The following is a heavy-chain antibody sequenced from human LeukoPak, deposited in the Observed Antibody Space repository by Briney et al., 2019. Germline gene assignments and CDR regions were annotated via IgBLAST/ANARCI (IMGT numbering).Heavy chain of an antibody. CDR3: ARARPGAYRGTTSCFSDY. D-gene: IGHD2-2*01. CDR2: ISAYNGNT. CDR1: GYIFTSYG. J-gene: IGHJ4*02. V-gene: IGHV1-18*01. Sequence: GASVKVSCKASGYIFTSYGISWVRQGPGQGLEWVGWISAYNGNTKFAPNLQDRVTMTTDTSTATAYMELRSLRLNDTAVYFCARARPGAYRGTTSCFSDYWGQGTLVTVSS.